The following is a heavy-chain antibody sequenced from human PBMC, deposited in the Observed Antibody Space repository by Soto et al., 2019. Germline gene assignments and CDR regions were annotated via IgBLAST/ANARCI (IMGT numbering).Heavy chain of an antibody. CDR2: IYYTGST. Sequence: PSETLSLTCTVSGGSISSDYWSWIRQPPGQGLEWIGYIYYTGSTNYNPSLKSRVTLSVDTSKNQFSLSLTSVTAADPAVSYCARDTRLDYGSGYYYHVMDVWGQGATVTVSS. V-gene: IGHV4-59*01. J-gene: IGHJ6*02. D-gene: IGHD3-10*01. CDR1: GGSISSDY. CDR3: ARDTRLDYGSGYYYHVMDV.